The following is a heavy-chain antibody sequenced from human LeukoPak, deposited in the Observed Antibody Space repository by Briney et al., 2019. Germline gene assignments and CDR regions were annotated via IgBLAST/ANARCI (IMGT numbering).Heavy chain of an antibody. Sequence: ASVKVSCKASGYTFTSYGISWVRQAPGQGLEWMGWISAYNGNTNYAQKLQGRVTMTTDTSTSTAYMELRSLRSDGTAVYYCARGAHDYGDYYYGMDVWGQGTTVTVSS. CDR1: GYTFTSYG. J-gene: IGHJ6*02. CDR2: ISAYNGNT. V-gene: IGHV1-18*01. D-gene: IGHD4-17*01. CDR3: ARGAHDYGDYYYGMDV.